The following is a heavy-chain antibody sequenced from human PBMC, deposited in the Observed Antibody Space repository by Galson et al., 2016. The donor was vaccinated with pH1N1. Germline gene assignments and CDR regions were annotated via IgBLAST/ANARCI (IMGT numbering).Heavy chain of an antibody. D-gene: IGHD4-23*01. CDR1: GASINRNY. J-gene: IGHJ4*02. Sequence: ETLSLTCTVSGASINRNYCSWIRQPPGRGLEWIGYIYNSGTTSYNPTLRSRITITVDSSQGKFSLKLTSVTAADTAVYYCARGGGYLDSWGQGTLVTVPS. CDR2: IYNSGTT. V-gene: IGHV4-59*01. CDR3: ARGGGYLDS.